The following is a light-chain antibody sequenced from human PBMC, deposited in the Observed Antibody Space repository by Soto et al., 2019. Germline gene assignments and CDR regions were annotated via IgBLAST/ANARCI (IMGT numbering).Light chain of an antibody. V-gene: IGKV2-28*01. CDR1: QSLRHSNGYNY. CDR2: FGS. CDR3: KQDLQTPYT. J-gene: IGKJ2*01. Sequence: DIVMTQSPLSLPVTPGEPASISCRSSQSLRHSNGYNYLDWYLQKPGQSPQLLIYFGSNLASGVPDRFSGSGSGTDFTLKISRVEAEDVGVYYCKQDLQTPYTFGQGTKLEIK.